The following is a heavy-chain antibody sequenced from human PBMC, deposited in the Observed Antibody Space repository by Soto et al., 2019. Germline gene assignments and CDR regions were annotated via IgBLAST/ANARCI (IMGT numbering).Heavy chain of an antibody. CDR1: GGTFSSYA. J-gene: IGHJ6*02. CDR2: IIPIFGTA. Sequence: QVQLVQSGAEVKKPGSSVKVSCKASGGTFSSYAISWVRQAPGQGPEWMGGIIPIFGTANYAQKFQGRVTITADECTGTAYIELSSMRSEDTAVYFCARVASYGSGSYSTLGYYYVMDVWGQGTTVTVSS. V-gene: IGHV1-69*12. CDR3: ARVASYGSGSYSTLGYYYVMDV. D-gene: IGHD3-10*01.